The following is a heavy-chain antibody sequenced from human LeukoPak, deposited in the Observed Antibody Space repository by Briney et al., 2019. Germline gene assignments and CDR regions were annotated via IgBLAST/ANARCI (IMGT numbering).Heavy chain of an antibody. D-gene: IGHD6-19*01. V-gene: IGHV3-13*01. CDR1: GFTFSNYD. Sequence: AGGSLRLSCAASGFTFSNYDMHWVRQATGKGLEWVSGIGTAGDIYYPGSVKGRFTISRENAKNSLYLQMNSLRAGDTAVYYCASTSSSGWYLDYWGQGTLVTVSS. J-gene: IGHJ4*02. CDR3: ASTSSSGWYLDY. CDR2: IGTAGDI.